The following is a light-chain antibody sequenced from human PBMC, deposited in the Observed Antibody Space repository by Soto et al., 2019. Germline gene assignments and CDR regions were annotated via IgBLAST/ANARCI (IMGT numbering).Light chain of an antibody. V-gene: IGKV1-5*01. CDR1: QNVTTW. CDR3: QQYDSYRT. CDR2: DVS. J-gene: IGKJ1*01. Sequence: DIQMTQSPSTLSASVGDRVTITCRASQNVTTWLAWYQHKPGKAPXXLLYDVSNLESGVPSRFIGSGSGTEFTLTIGSMKSDDFATYFCQQYDSYRTFCQGTKVDIK.